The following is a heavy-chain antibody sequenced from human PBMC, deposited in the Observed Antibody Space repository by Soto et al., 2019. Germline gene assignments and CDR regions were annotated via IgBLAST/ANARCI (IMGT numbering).Heavy chain of an antibody. Sequence: ASVKVSCKASGYTFTSYGISWVRQAPGQGLEWMGWISAYSGNTNYAQKLQGRVTMTTDTSTSTAYMELRSLRSDDTAVYYCERVGSGWYPYDSFAYWGQGTLVTVSS. CDR3: ERVGSGWYPYDSFAY. CDR2: ISAYSGNT. J-gene: IGHJ4*02. D-gene: IGHD6-19*01. CDR1: GYTFTSYG. V-gene: IGHV1-18*01.